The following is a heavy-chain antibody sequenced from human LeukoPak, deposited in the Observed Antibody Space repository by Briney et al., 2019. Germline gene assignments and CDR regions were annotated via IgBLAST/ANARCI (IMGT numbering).Heavy chain of an antibody. Sequence: ASGTLSLTCSVSGGSISSSNWGSGVRQPPGKGLEWIGEIYHSGSTNYNPSLKSRVTISVDKSKNQFSLKLSSVTAADTAVYYCARDLTMVRGVSMYYFDYWGQGTLVTVSS. CDR3: ARDLTMVRGVSMYYFDY. CDR1: GGSISSSNW. CDR2: IYHSGST. V-gene: IGHV4-4*02. D-gene: IGHD3-10*01. J-gene: IGHJ4*02.